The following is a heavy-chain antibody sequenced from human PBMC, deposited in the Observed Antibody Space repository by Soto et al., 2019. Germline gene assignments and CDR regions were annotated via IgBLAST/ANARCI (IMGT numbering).Heavy chain of an antibody. CDR3: ATLGGYCAGGSCFPYSYGLDV. CDR1: GFTFRAYS. CDR2: ISSTSRDM. Sequence: EVQLVESGGGLVKPGGSLRLSCAASGFTFRAYSMNWVRQAPGKGLEWVSSISSTSRDMYYADSVQGRFPISRDNAKNSLSLQMTSLRAEDTAVYYCATLGGYCAGGSCFPYSYGLDVWGQGTKVTVSS. J-gene: IGHJ6*02. D-gene: IGHD2-15*01. V-gene: IGHV3-21*01.